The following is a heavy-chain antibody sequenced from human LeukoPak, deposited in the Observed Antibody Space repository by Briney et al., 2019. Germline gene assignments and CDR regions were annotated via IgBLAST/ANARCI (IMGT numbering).Heavy chain of an antibody. CDR3: ARLKLLNYYDSSGSDNWFDP. D-gene: IGHD3-22*01. CDR2: IYPGDSDT. CDR1: GYSFTSYW. J-gene: IGHJ5*02. V-gene: IGHV5-51*01. Sequence: GESLKISCKGSGYSFTSYWIGWVRQMPGKGLEWMGIIYPGDSDTRYSPSFQGQVTISADKSISTAYLQWSSLKASDTAMYYCARLKLLNYYDSSGSDNWFDPWGQRTLVTVSS.